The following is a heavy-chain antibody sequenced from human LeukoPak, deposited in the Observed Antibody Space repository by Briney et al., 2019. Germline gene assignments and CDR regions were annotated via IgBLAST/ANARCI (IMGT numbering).Heavy chain of an antibody. V-gene: IGHV4-38-2*01. CDR2: IYHSGNT. D-gene: IGHD3-22*01. CDR3: ATSVVVITRFDF. CDR1: RYSISSGYY. Sequence: PSETLSLTCAVSRYSISSGYYWGWIRQPPGKGLERIGSIYHSGNTHCNPSLKSRVTMSVDTSKNQFSLKLTSVTAADTAVYYCATSVVVITRFDFWGQGTLVTVSS. J-gene: IGHJ4*02.